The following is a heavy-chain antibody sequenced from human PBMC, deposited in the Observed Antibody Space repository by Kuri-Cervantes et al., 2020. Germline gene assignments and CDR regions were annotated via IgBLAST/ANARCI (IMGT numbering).Heavy chain of an antibody. D-gene: IGHD3-9*01. V-gene: IGHV3-23*01. J-gene: IGHJ6*02. CDR2: ISGSGGST. CDR3: AKDALTYYDILTGPVIGQDWYGMDV. CDR1: GFTFSSYA. Sequence: GGSLRLSCAASGFTFSSYAMSWVRQAPGKGLEWVSVISGSGGSTYYADSLKGRFTISRDNAKNSLYLQMNSLRAEDTALYYCAKDALTYYDILTGPVIGQDWYGMDVWGQGTTVTVSS.